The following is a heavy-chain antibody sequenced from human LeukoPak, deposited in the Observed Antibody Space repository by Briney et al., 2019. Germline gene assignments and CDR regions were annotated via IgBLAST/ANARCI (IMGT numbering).Heavy chain of an antibody. J-gene: IGHJ4*02. V-gene: IGHV1-2*02. CDR2: INPNSGGT. CDR1: GYTFTGYY. CDR3: ARGSNIASYSSGWFDY. Sequence: GASVKVSCKASGYTFTGYYMHLVRQAPGQGLEWMGLINPNSGGTNYAQKFQGRVTMTRDTSISTAYMELSRLRSDDTAVYYGARGSNIASYSSGWFDYWGQGTLVTVSS. D-gene: IGHD6-19*01.